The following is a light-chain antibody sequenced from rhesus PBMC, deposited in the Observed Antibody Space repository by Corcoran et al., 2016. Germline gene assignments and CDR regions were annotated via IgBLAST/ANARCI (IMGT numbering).Light chain of an antibody. CDR2: LGS. V-gene: IGKV2-78*01. CDR1: QSLLLSDGYTY. CDR3: MQGTQHPYS. Sequence: DIVMTQTPLSLPVTLGEPASISCRSSQSLLLSDGYTYLDWYLQKPGQFPQLLIYLGSKRVSGVTVRFSGSGSGTYFTLKNSRVEAEDVGFYYCMQGTQHPYSFGQGTKGEIK. J-gene: IGKJ2*01.